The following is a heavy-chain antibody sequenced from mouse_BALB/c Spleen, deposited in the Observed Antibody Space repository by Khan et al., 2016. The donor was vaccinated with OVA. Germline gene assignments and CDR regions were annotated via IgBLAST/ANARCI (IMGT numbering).Heavy chain of an antibody. CDR1: GYTFTDFA. Sequence: QVQLQQSGAELVRPGVSVKISCKGSGYTFTDFAMHWVKQSHAKTLEWLGVISTYYGAADYNQKFRGKATMTVDKSSSTAYMELAGLTSEDSAIYYCVRGSGKSRFAYWGQGTLVTVSA. V-gene: IGHV1S137*01. D-gene: IGHD1-3*01. CDR3: VRGSGKSRFAY. J-gene: IGHJ3*01. CDR2: ISTYYGAA.